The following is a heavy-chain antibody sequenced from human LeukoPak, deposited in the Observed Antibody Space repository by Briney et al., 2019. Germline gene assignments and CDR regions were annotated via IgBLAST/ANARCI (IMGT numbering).Heavy chain of an antibody. V-gene: IGHV1-69-2*01. CDR2: VDPEDGET. D-gene: IGHD2-15*01. CDR1: GYTFTDYY. Sequence: EASVKVFCKVSGYTFTDYYMHWVQQAPGKGLEWMGLVDPEDGETIYAEKFQGRVTITADTSTDTAYMELSSLRSEDTAVYYCATLPRYCSGGSCYGWGQGTLVTVSS. J-gene: IGHJ4*02. CDR3: ATLPRYCSGGSCYG.